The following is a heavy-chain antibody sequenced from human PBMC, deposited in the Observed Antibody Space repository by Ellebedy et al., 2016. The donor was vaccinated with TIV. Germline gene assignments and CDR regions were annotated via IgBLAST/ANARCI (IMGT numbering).Heavy chain of an antibody. J-gene: IGHJ4*02. D-gene: IGHD4-17*01. CDR3: ARPLRSTVTTSIYFDY. Sequence: SEILSLTXTVSGGSISSNSYFWGWIRQPPGKGLEWIGIIYYSGSTYYNPSLNSRVTISVDTSKNQFSLNLSSVTAADTAVYYCARPLRSTVTTSIYFDYWGQGTLVTVSS. CDR2: IYYSGST. CDR1: GGSISSNSYF. V-gene: IGHV4-39*01.